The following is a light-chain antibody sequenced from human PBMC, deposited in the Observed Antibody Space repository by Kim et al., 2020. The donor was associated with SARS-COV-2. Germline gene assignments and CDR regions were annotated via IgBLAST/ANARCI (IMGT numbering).Light chain of an antibody. V-gene: IGKV3-15*01. J-gene: IGKJ4*01. Sequence: IVVTQSPATLSVSPGERVTLSCRTSQSVTSNLAWYQQKPGQAPRLLIYGSSSRATGIPARFSGSGSGTEFTLTISSLQSEDFAVYYCQQYTNWPLTFGGGTKVDIK. CDR3: QQYTNWPLT. CDR2: GSS. CDR1: QSVTSN.